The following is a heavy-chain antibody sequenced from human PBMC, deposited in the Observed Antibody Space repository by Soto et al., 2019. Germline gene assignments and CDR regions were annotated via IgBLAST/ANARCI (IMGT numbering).Heavy chain of an antibody. CDR2: IIPIFGTA. CDR1: GGTFSSYA. Sequence: GASVKVSCKASGGTFSSYAISWVRQAPGQGLEWMGGIIPIFGTANYAQKFQGGVTITADESTSTAYMELSSLRSEDTAVYYCARDGRLLGFGELLTLDVWGQGTTVTV. D-gene: IGHD3-10*01. CDR3: ARDGRLLGFGELLTLDV. J-gene: IGHJ6*02. V-gene: IGHV1-69*13.